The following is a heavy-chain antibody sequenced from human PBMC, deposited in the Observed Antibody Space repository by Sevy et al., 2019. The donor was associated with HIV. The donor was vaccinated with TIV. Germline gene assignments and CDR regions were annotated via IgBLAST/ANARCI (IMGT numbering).Heavy chain of an antibody. CDR1: GGSISSYY. Sequence: SETLSLTCTVSGGSISSYYWSWIRQPPGKGLEWIGYIYYSGSTKYNPSLKSRVTISVDTSKNQFSLKLSSVTAADTAVYYCARDRGAWGVWSKGTTVTVSS. D-gene: IGHD3-16*01. V-gene: IGHV4-59*01. CDR3: ARDRGAWGV. J-gene: IGHJ6*04. CDR2: IYYSGST.